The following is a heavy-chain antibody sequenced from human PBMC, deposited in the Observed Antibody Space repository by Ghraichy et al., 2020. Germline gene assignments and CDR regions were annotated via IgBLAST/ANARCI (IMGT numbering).Heavy chain of an antibody. CDR2: IYYSGST. J-gene: IGHJ5*02. CDR3: ARGLRPGQWVVDGENWFDP. Sequence: SETLSLTCTVSGGSISSYYWSWIRQPPGKGLEWIGYIYYSGSTNYNPSLKSRVTISVDTSKNQFSLKLSSVTAADTAVYYCARGLRPGQWVVDGENWFDPWGQGTLVTVSS. V-gene: IGHV4-59*01. D-gene: IGHD6-19*01. CDR1: GGSISSYY.